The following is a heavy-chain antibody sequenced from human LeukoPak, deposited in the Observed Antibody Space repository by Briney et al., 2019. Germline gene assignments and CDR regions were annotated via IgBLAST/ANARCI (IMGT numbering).Heavy chain of an antibody. CDR1: GYTFTDYY. CDR3: ARSATPNENEYFEH. V-gene: IGHV1-2*02. Sequence: DSVKVSCTASGYTFTDYYIHWVRQAPGQGLEWMGWINPNSGGTKYIQKFQGRVTMTRDTSISTSYMGLSRLRSDDTAVYYCARSATPNENEYFEHWGQGTLVTVSS. D-gene: IGHD2-15*01. J-gene: IGHJ1*01. CDR2: INPNSGGT.